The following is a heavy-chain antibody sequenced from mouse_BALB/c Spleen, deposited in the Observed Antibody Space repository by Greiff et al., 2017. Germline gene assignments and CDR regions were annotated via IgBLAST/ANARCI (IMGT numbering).Heavy chain of an antibody. CDR1: GYSFTGYN. D-gene: IGHD2-3*01. CDR2: IDPYNGGT. V-gene: IGHV1S135*01. CDR3: ARGGWAYAMDD. J-gene: IGHJ4*01. Sequence: EVQLQQSGPELGKPGASVKISCKASGYSFTGYNMYWVKQSHRKSLEWIGYIDPYNGGTSYNQKSKGKATLTVDKSSSTAYMHLNSLTSEDSAIYYCARGGWAYAMDDWGQGTSVTVAS.